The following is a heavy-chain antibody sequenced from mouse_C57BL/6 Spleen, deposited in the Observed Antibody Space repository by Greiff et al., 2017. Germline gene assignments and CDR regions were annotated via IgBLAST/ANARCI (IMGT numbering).Heavy chain of an antibody. V-gene: IGHV1-55*01. D-gene: IGHD2-5*01. Sequence: VKLQQPGAELVKPGASVKMSCKASGYTFTSYWITWVKQRPGQGLEWIGDVCPGSGSTNYNEKFKSKATLTVDTSSSTAYMQLSSLTSEDSAVYYCARRTYYSNYGYAMDYWGQGTSVTVSS. CDR1: GYTFTSYW. CDR2: VCPGSGST. J-gene: IGHJ4*01. CDR3: ARRTYYSNYGYAMDY.